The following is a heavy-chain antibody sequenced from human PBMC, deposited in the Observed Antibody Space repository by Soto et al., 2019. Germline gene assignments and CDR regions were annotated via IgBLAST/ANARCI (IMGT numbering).Heavy chain of an antibody. CDR2: ISYDGSNK. J-gene: IGHJ4*01. Sequence: GGSLRLSCAASGFTFSSYGMHWVRQAPGKGLEWVAVISYDGSNKYYADSVKGRFTISRDNSKNTLYLQMNSLRAEDTAVYYCTRYAPYSASSGSYGRNY. D-gene: IGHD3-22*01. V-gene: IGHV3-30*03. CDR3: TRYAPYSASSGSYGRNY. CDR1: GFTFSSYG.